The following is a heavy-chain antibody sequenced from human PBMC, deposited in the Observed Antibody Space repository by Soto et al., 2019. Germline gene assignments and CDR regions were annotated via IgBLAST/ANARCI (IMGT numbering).Heavy chain of an antibody. CDR3: AKDLRLGRDGSNWYYYYGMDV. Sequence: QVQLVESGGGVVQPGRSLRLSCAASGFTFSSYGMHWVRQAPGKGLEWVAVISHDGGNKYYADSVKGRFTISRDKSKKTLYLQTNSLRVEDTAVYYWAKDLRLGRDGSNWYYYYGMDVWGQGTTVTVSS. D-gene: IGHD3-9*01. J-gene: IGHJ6*02. V-gene: IGHV3-30*18. CDR1: GFTFSSYG. CDR2: ISHDGGNK.